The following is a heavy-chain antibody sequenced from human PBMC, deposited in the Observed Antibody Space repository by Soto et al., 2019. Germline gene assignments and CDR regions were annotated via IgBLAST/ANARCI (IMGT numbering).Heavy chain of an antibody. CDR3: ATDKPMITFGGVTVMEDY. J-gene: IGHJ4*02. CDR2: FDPEDGET. V-gene: IGHV1-24*01. CDR1: GYTLTELS. Sequence: GASVKVSCKVSGYTLTELSMHWVRQAPGKGLEWMGGFDPEDGETIYAQKFQGRVTMTEDTSTDTAYMELSSLRSEDTAVYYCATDKPMITFGGVTVMEDYWGQGTLVTSPQ. D-gene: IGHD3-16*02.